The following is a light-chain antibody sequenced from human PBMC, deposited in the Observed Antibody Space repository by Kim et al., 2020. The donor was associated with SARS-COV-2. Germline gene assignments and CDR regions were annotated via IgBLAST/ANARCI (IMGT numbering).Light chain of an antibody. Sequence: SPGERATLSCRASQSVSSYLAWYQQKPGQAPRLLIYDASNRATGIPARFSGCGSGTDFTLTISSLEPEDFAVYYCQQRSNWPPWAFGQGTKVDIK. CDR3: QQRSNWPPWA. CDR1: QSVSSY. J-gene: IGKJ1*01. V-gene: IGKV3-11*01. CDR2: DAS.